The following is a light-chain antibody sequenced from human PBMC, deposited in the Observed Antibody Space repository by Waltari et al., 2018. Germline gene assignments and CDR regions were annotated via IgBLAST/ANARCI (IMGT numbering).Light chain of an antibody. CDR2: VNSDGSH. CDR3: QTGGHGTWV. V-gene: IGLV4-69*01. Sequence: QLVVTQSPSASASLGASVKPTCTLSSGHSSNIIAWLQQQPEKGPRYLMKVNSDGSHSRGDEIPDCYSGSISGAERHRSISSLQAEDDADYYCQTGGHGTWVFGGGTKLTVL. J-gene: IGLJ3*02. CDR1: SGHSSNI.